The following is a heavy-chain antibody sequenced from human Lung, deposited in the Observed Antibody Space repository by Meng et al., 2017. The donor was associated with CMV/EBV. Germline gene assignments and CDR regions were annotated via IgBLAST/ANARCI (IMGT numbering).Heavy chain of an antibody. V-gene: IGHV3-30*02. J-gene: IGHJ6*02. Sequence: GESLKISCAASGFTFSSYGMHWVRQAPGKGLEWVAFIRYDGSNKYYADSAKGRFTISRDNSKKTLYLQMNSLRAEDTAVYYCAKDRLSSSSWYYYYYGMDVWXQGTTVTVSS. CDR3: AKDRLSSSSWYYYYYGMDV. D-gene: IGHD6-13*01. CDR1: GFTFSSYG. CDR2: IRYDGSNK.